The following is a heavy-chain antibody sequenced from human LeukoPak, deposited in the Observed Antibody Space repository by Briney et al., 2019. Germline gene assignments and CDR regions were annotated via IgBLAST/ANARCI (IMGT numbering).Heavy chain of an antibody. CDR2: ISWDTGSI. Sequence: SLRLSCAASGFTFDVYNMHWVRQAPGKGLEWVPSISWDTGSIGYADSVKGRFTISRDNAKNFLYLQMNSLRTEDMALYYCARAPYSGTYGDYFDYWGQGTLVTVSS. V-gene: IGHV3-9*03. CDR1: GFTFDVYN. CDR3: ARAPYSGTYGDYFDY. D-gene: IGHD1-26*01. J-gene: IGHJ4*02.